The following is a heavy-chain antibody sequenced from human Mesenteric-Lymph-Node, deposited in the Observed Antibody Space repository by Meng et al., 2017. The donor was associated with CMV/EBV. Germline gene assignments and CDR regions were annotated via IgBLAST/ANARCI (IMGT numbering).Heavy chain of an antibody. CDR1: GYTFTGYY. J-gene: IGHJ6*02. V-gene: IGHV1-2*02. D-gene: IGHD5-18*01. CDR2: INPNSGGT. Sequence: ASVKVSCKASGYTFTGYYMHWVRQVPGQGLEWMGWINPNSGGTNYAQKFQGRVTMTRDTSISTAYMELSRLRSDDTAVYYCAIPDATSWIQLVYYYYGMDVWGQGTTVTVSS. CDR3: AIPDATSWIQLVYYYYGMDV.